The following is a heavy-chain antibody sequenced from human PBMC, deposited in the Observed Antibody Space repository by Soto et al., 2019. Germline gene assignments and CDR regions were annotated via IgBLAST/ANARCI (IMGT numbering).Heavy chain of an antibody. J-gene: IGHJ4*02. CDR2: ISYDATNK. Sequence: QVQMVESGGGVVHPGRSLRLSCAASGFTFSTFAMHWVRQAQGKGLEWVAVISYDATNKFYADSVKGRFTISRDNSENTLYLQMTSLRSEDTAVYYCARAPTSRLDYWGQGTLVTVSS. D-gene: IGHD2-2*03. V-gene: IGHV3-30-3*01. CDR1: GFTFSTFA. CDR3: ARAPTSRLDY.